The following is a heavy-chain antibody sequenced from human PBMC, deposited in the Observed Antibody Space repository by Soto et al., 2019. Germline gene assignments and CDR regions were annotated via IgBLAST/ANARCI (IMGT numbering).Heavy chain of an antibody. CDR1: GYKFTNFG. D-gene: IGHD3-22*01. V-gene: IGHV1-18*01. J-gene: IGHJ4*02. Sequence: QVQLVQSGPEVKNPGASVKVSCKASGYKFTNFGIAWIRQAPGQGLEWMGRISVYNGDTTFAQNFQDRVTLSTDTSTSTAYMELRSLRSDETAVYYCARAEYYYDSSGYYLLFYFDYWGQGTLVTVSS. CDR2: ISVYNGDT. CDR3: ARAEYYYDSSGYYLLFYFDY.